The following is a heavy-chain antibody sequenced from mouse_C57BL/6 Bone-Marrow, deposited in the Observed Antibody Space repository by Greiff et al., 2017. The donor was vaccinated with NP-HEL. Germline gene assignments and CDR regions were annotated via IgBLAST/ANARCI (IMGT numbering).Heavy chain of an antibody. CDR1: GFSLTSYA. Sequence: VQLQESGPGLVAPSQSLSITCTVSGFSLTSYAISWVRQPPGKGLEWLGVIWTGGGTNYNSALKSRLSISKDNSKSQVFLKMNSLQTDDTARYYCARNPSYYYGSSLDDWGQGTTLTVAS. D-gene: IGHD1-1*01. CDR2: IWTGGGT. J-gene: IGHJ2*01. CDR3: ARNPSYYYGSSLDD. V-gene: IGHV2-9-1*01.